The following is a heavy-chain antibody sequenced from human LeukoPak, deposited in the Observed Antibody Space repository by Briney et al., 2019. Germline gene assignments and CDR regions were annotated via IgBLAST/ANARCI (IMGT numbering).Heavy chain of an antibody. V-gene: IGHV4-59*01. Sequence: SETLTLTCTVSGGSISSYYWSWIRQPPGKGLEWIGYIYYSGSTNYNPSLKSRVTISVDTSKNQFSLKLSSVTAADTAVYYCASAVAGTFFDYWGQGTLVTVSS. J-gene: IGHJ4*02. CDR3: ASAVAGTFFDY. CDR2: IYYSGST. D-gene: IGHD6-19*01. CDR1: GGSISSYY.